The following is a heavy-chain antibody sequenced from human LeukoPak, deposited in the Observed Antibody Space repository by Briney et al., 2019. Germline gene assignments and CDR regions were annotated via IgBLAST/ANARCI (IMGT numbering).Heavy chain of an antibody. V-gene: IGHV3-33*03. CDR2: IWYDGNNK. J-gene: IGHJ4*02. CDR3: GKDQEVFSSSVVTH. D-gene: IGHD3-3*02. Sequence: SGRSLRLSCAASGFIFSSYAMHWLRQAPGKGLDWVAVIWYDGNNKYYAESVKGRFTIARDNSENTLYLQMNSLRADDTAVYYCGKDQEVFSSSVVTHWGQGTLVTVSS. CDR1: GFIFSSYA.